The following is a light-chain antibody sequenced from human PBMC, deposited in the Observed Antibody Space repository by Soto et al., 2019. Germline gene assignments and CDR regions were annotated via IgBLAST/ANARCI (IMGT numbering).Light chain of an antibody. CDR2: GAS. V-gene: IGKV3-20*01. Sequence: EIVLTQSPGTLSLSPGERATLSCRASQSVSSNYLAWYRRKPGQAPRLLIYGASNRATDIPGRFSGSGSGTDFTLTITRLAPEDFAVYYWQQDGSSPPTFGPGTRVEIK. CDR3: QQDGSSPPT. CDR1: QSVSSNY. J-gene: IGKJ1*01.